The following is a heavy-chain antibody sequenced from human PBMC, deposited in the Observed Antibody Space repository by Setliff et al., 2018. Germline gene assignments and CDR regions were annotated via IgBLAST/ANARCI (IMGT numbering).Heavy chain of an antibody. D-gene: IGHD1-26*01. CDR3: ARRMWELRSDAFDI. V-gene: IGHV1-46*01. CDR1: GYAFTDNY. Sequence: ASVKVSCKTSGYAFTDNYMHWVRQAPGQGLEWMGIINPSGGSTSYAQKFQGRVTMTRDTSTSTVYMELSSLRSEDTAVYYCARRMWELRSDAFDIWGQGTMVTVSS. J-gene: IGHJ3*02. CDR2: INPSGGST.